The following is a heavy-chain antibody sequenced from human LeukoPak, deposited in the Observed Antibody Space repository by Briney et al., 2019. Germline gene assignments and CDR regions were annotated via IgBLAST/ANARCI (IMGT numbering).Heavy chain of an antibody. V-gene: IGHV1-8*01. J-gene: IGHJ4*02. CDR2: MNPNNGHT. CDR3: ARNLAMTGDFDN. Sequence: ASVKVSCKTSGYTFTSYDINWVRQAPGQGLEWLGWMNPNNGHTGYAQTFQGRVTMTRDTSIGTAYMELRSLRSVDTAVYYCARNLAMTGDFDNWGQGTLVTVSS. CDR1: GYTFTSYD. D-gene: IGHD2-2*01.